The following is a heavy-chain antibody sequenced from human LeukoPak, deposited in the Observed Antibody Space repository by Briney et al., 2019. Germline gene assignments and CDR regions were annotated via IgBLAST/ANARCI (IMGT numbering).Heavy chain of an antibody. J-gene: IGHJ3*02. V-gene: IGHV3-33*01. CDR3: ARDRGSGYAFDI. Sequence: GRSLRLSCAASGFIFSNYGMHWVRQAPGKGLEWVALIWYDGSNKYYADSVKGRFTISRDSSKNTLYLQMNSLRAEDTAVYYCARDRGSGYAFDIRGQGTMVTVSS. CDR2: IWYDGSNK. CDR1: GFIFSNYG. D-gene: IGHD3-22*01.